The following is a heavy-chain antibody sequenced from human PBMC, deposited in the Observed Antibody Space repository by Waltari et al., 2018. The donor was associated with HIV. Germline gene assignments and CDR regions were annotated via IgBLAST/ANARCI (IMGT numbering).Heavy chain of an antibody. CDR1: ALTFSSHR. CDR2: ISYDGSNK. D-gene: IGHD3-16*01. Sequence: QVQLVASGGGVVQPGRSLRLSCAASALTFSSHRRHRVRPAPGKGLEWVAVISYDGSNKYYADSVKGRFTISRDNSKNTLYLQMNSLRAEDTAVYYCAKGDYDYVWGSYGMDVWGQGTTVTVSS. CDR3: AKGDYDYVWGSYGMDV. V-gene: IGHV3-30*18. J-gene: IGHJ6*02.